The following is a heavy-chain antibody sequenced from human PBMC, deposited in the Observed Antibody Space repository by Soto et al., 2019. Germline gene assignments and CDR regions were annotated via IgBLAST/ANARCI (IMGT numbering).Heavy chain of an antibody. CDR2: INSNGGIT. J-gene: IGHJ4*02. CDR1: GFTFSSYA. CDR3: ARDGGSYYLDY. Sequence: EVQLVESGGGLVQPGGSLRLSCAASGFTFSSYAMHWVRQAPGKGLEYVSAINSNGGITYYANSVKGRFTISRDNSKNTLYIQIGSLRADDMAVYYGARDGGSYYLDYWGQGTRVTVSS. V-gene: IGHV3-64*01. D-gene: IGHD1-26*01.